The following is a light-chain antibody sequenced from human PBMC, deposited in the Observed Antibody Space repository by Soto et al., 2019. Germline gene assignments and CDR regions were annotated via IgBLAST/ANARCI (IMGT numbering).Light chain of an antibody. Sequence: DIQMTQSPSSLSASLRDRVTITCRAGQRISNFLNWYQQKPGKAPKLLIYGASTLQGGVPSRFSGSGSGTDFTLTISSLEPEDFATYYCQQSYNTPPTCGAGTKVEI. J-gene: IGKJ4*01. CDR3: QQSYNTPPT. CDR2: GAS. CDR1: QRISNF. V-gene: IGKV1-39*01.